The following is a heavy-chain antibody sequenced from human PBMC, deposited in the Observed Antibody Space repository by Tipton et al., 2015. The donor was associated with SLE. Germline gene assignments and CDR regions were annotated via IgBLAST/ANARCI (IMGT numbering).Heavy chain of an antibody. CDR1: GYSISSGYY. CDR2: IYYGGST. Sequence: TLSLTCAVSGYSISSGYYWGWIRQSPGKGLEWIGTIYYGGSTYYNPSLKNRVTISLDTSKNHFSLNLNSVTATDTAVYYCAREFLNPVTTVHYYFDLWGRGTLVTVSS. CDR3: AREFLNPVTTVHYYFDL. V-gene: IGHV4-38-2*02. D-gene: IGHD4-11*01. J-gene: IGHJ2*01.